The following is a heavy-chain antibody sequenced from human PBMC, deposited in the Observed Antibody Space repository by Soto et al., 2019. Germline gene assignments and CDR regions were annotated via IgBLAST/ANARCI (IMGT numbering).Heavy chain of an antibody. CDR1: GYIFVNYG. Sequence: QVQLVQSGDEVKKPGASVKVSCKASGYIFVNYGIAWVRQAPRQGLEWMGWISPYTGNTHSASKVQGRLTMTTDTSTSKGYKDLGSLTSDDTAVYYCVMVDNYVTPTPQDVWGQGTTVTVSS. CDR3: VMVDNYVTPTPQDV. CDR2: ISPYTGNT. J-gene: IGHJ6*02. V-gene: IGHV1-18*01. D-gene: IGHD3-16*01.